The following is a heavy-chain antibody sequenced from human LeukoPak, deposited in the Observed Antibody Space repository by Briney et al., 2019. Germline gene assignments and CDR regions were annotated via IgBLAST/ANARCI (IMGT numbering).Heavy chain of an antibody. Sequence: GESLKISCKGSGYTFTSYWIAWVRQMPGKGLEWMGIIYPGDSDTKYSPSFQGQVTISADKSISTAYLQWNSLKASDTAMYYCARLVAPRPVDYWGQGTLVTVSS. CDR1: GYTFTSYW. CDR2: IYPGDSDT. V-gene: IGHV5-51*01. D-gene: IGHD6-6*01. CDR3: ARLVAPRPVDY. J-gene: IGHJ4*02.